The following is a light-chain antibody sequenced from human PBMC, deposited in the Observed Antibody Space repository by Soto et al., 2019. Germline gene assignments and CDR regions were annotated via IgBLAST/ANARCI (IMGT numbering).Light chain of an antibody. J-gene: IGKJ4*01. CDR3: QQYVSIPLT. V-gene: IGKV3-20*01. Sequence: EIVFTQSPGTLSLSPGERATLSCRASQSVGTYLAWYQQKPGQAPRLLMYGASSRATGIPDRFSGSGSGTDFTLTISRLEPDDLAVYYCQQYVSIPLTFGGGTKVDIK. CDR1: QSVGTY. CDR2: GAS.